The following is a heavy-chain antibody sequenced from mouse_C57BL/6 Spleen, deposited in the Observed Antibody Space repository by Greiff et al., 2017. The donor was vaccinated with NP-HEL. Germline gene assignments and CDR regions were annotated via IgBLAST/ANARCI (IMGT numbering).Heavy chain of an antibody. Sequence: EVKLLESGGGLVQPGGSLKLSCAASGIDFSRYWMSWVRRAPGKGLEWIGEINPDSSTINYAPSLKDKFIISRDNAKNTLYLQMSKVRSEDTALYYCARLAMVTTSYYFDYWGQGTTLTVSS. V-gene: IGHV4-1*01. CDR3: ARLAMVTTSYYFDY. D-gene: IGHD2-2*01. CDR2: INPDSSTI. J-gene: IGHJ2*01. CDR1: GIDFSRYW.